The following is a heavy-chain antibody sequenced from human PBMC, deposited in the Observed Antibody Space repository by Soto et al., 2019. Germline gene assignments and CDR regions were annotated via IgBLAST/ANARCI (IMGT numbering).Heavy chain of an antibody. CDR2: IYYSGST. D-gene: IGHD3-22*01. Sequence: ATLALTCTVSGGSISSYYWSGIRQPPGKGLEWIGYIYYSGSTNYNPSLKSRVTISVDTSKNQFSLKLSSVTAADTAVYYCARAVFPYYYDSSGYRGGNWFDPWGQGTLVIVSS. J-gene: IGHJ5*02. CDR1: GGSISSYY. CDR3: ARAVFPYYYDSSGYRGGNWFDP. V-gene: IGHV4-59*01.